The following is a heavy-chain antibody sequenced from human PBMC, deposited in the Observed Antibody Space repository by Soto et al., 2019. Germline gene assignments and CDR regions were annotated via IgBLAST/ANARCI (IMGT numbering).Heavy chain of an antibody. CDR3: ARDGARYGSGGSCLQIDY. V-gene: IGHV1-18*01. D-gene: IGHD2-15*01. CDR1: GYTFTSYG. Sequence: QVQLVQSGAEVKKPGASVKVSCKASGYTFTSYGISWVRQAPGQGLEWMGWISAYNGNTNYAQKLQGRVTMTTDTSTSTAYMELRSLRSDDTAVYYCARDGARYGSGGSCLQIDYWGQGTLVTVSS. CDR2: ISAYNGNT. J-gene: IGHJ4*02.